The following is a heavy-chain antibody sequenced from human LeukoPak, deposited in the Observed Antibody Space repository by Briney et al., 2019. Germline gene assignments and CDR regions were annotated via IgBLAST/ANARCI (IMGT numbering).Heavy chain of an antibody. CDR2: IDPGDSDT. Sequence: GASLQISCKGSGYIFTSYWIGWVRQMPGKGLEWMGIIDPGDSDTRYSPSFQGQVTISADKSISTAYLQWSSLKASDTAMYYCARHSYGDYEYYYYMDVWGKGTTVTVSS. CDR3: ARHSYGDYEYYYYMDV. CDR1: GYIFTSYW. V-gene: IGHV5-51*01. D-gene: IGHD4-17*01. J-gene: IGHJ6*03.